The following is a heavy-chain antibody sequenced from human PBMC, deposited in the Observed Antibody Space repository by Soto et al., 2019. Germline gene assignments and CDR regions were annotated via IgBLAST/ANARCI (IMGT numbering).Heavy chain of an antibody. CDR1: GGSISSSSYY. CDR2: IYYSGST. V-gene: IGHV4-39*01. Sequence: QLQLQESGPGLVKPSETLSLTCTVSGGSISSSSYYWGWLRQPPGKGLEWIGSIYYSGSTYYNPSLKSRVTISVDTSKNQFSLKLSSVTAADTAVYYCARLILFGAWLGTRVGSYYFDYWGQGTLVTVSS. J-gene: IGHJ4*02. D-gene: IGHD3-10*01. CDR3: ARLILFGAWLGTRVGSYYFDY.